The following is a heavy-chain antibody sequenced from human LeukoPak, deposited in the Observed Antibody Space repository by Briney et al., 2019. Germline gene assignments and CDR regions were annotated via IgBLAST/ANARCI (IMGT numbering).Heavy chain of an antibody. J-gene: IGHJ4*02. Sequence: GASVKVSCKASGYTFTGYYMHWVRQAPGQGLEWMGWMNPNSGGTNYAQKFQGRVTITRNTSISTAYMELSSLRSEDTAVYYCARVLGGSSGYYDYWGQGTLVTVSS. D-gene: IGHD3-22*01. CDR3: ARVLGGSSGYYDY. CDR1: GYTFTGYY. CDR2: MNPNSGGT. V-gene: IGHV1-2*02.